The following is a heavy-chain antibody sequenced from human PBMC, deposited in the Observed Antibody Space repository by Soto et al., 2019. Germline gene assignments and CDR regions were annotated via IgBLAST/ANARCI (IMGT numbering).Heavy chain of an antibody. D-gene: IGHD5-18*01. J-gene: IGHJ4*02. CDR2: IIPIFATV. Sequence: QVQLVQSGSEVKKPGSSVKVSCKASGGSFSSNPISWVRQAPGQGLEWMAGIIPIFATVHYAQKVQGRVTITADESTSTAYMELTSLRAEDTAVYFCARGGRGYSSAPRYYFDYWGQGTLVTVSS. CDR1: GGSFSSNP. CDR3: ARGGRGYSSAPRYYFDY. V-gene: IGHV1-69*01.